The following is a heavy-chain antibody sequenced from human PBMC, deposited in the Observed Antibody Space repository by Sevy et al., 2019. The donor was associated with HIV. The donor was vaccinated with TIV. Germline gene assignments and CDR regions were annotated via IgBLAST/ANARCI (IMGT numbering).Heavy chain of an antibody. CDR2: INSAGT. J-gene: IGHJ5*02. V-gene: IGHV1-2*02. Sequence: ASVKVSCKTSGSTFSDDYIHWVRQAPGERLEWMGWINSAGTNYAETFQGTVNMTRDASITTAYMELNSLRSDDTATYYCATSANLDTSWFDPWGQGVVVTVSS. D-gene: IGHD1-1*01. CDR3: ATSANLDTSWFDP. CDR1: GSTFSDDY.